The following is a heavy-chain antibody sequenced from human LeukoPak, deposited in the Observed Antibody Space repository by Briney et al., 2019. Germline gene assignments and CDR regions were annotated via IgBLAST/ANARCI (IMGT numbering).Heavy chain of an antibody. Sequence: PGGSLRLSCAASGFTFSSYAMSWVRQAPGKGLEWVSAISGSGGSTYYADSVKGRFTISRDNSKNTLYLQMNSMRSEDTAVYYCARGGRDYYGSGSYYNWYYYYYMDVWGKGTTVTVSS. CDR2: ISGSGGST. D-gene: IGHD3-10*01. J-gene: IGHJ6*03. CDR1: GFTFSSYA. CDR3: ARGGRDYYGSGSYYNWYYYYYMDV. V-gene: IGHV3-23*01.